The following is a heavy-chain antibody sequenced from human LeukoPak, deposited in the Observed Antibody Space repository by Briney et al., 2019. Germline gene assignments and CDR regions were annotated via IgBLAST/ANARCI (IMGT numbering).Heavy chain of an antibody. J-gene: IGHJ4*02. Sequence: GGSLRLSCAASGFTFSTYAMTWVRQAPGKGLEWVSLISGTGGSTYYADSVKGRFTISRDNSKNTLYLQMNSLRAEDTAVYYCARRFSGWSFDYWGQGTLVTVSS. CDR1: GFTFSTYA. CDR2: ISGTGGST. V-gene: IGHV3-23*01. D-gene: IGHD3-3*01. CDR3: ARRFSGWSFDY.